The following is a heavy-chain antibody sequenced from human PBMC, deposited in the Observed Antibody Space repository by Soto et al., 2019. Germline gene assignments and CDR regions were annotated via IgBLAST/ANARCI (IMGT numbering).Heavy chain of an antibody. CDR2: TYYRSKWYN. V-gene: IGHV6-1*01. CDR3: ARGGYSGYGVYYYYGMDV. J-gene: IGHJ6*02. D-gene: IGHD5-12*01. Sequence: PSQTLSLTCAISGDSVSSNSAAWNWIRKSPSRGLEWLGRTYYRSKWYNDYALSVKSRITINPDTSKNQFSLQLNSVTPEDTAVYYCARGGYSGYGVYYYYGMDVWGQGTTVTVSS. CDR1: GDSVSSNSAA.